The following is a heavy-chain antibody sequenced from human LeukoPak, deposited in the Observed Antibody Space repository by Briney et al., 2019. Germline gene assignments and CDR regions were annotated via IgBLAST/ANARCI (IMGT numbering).Heavy chain of an antibody. J-gene: IGHJ4*02. CDR3: ASPPGRSYGHYFDY. CDR2: IKQDGSDK. V-gene: IGHV3-7*01. D-gene: IGHD3-10*01. Sequence: PGGSLRLSCEASGFTFSSYWMGWVRQAPGKGLEWVANIKQDGSDKYYVDSVEGRFTISRDNAKNSLYLQMNSLRAEDTAVYYCASPPGRSYGHYFDYWGQGTLVTVSS. CDR1: GFTFSSYW.